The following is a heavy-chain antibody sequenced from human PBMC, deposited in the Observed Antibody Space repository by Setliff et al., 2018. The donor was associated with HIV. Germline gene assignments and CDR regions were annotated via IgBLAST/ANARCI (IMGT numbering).Heavy chain of an antibody. V-gene: IGHV1-3*04. D-gene: IGHD5-12*01. J-gene: IGHJ3*02. Sequence: ASVKVSCKAYGYTFTTYTIHWVRQAPGQGLEWMGWSNTGNGNTRYSQKFQERVTIFRDTLADTAYMELSSLRSEDTALYYCAGRDGYNLRGSFDIWGQGTMVTVSS. CDR1: GYTFTTYT. CDR2: SNTGNGNT. CDR3: AGRDGYNLRGSFDI.